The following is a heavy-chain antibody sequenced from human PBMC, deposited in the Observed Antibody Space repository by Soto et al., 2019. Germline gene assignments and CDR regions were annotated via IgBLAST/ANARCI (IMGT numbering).Heavy chain of an antibody. J-gene: IGHJ3*01. CDR1: GFSLSTSGVG. Sequence: QITLKESGPTLVKPTQTLTLTCTFSGFSLSTSGVGVGWIRQPPGKALEWLALIYWDDDKRYSPSLKSRLTITNDSSXXQXVXXMTNLTPVDTATYYCAHSPLTDYCDSSGLEGAFDLWGQGTMVTVSS. D-gene: IGHD3-22*01. CDR3: AHSPLTDYCDSSGLEGAFDL. V-gene: IGHV2-5*02. CDR2: IYWDDDK.